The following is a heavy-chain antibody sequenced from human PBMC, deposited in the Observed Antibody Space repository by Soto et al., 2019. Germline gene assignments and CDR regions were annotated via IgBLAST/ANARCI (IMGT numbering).Heavy chain of an antibody. Sequence: QVQLVESGGGVVQPGRSLRLSCAVSGFTFSTYGVHWVRQAPGKGLEWVAVISYDGSNKYYADSVKGRFTISRDNSKNTLYQEMNSLRAEDTAVYYCARRRQITFGGVDYGMDVWGQGTTVTVSS. V-gene: IGHV3-30-3*01. CDR2: ISYDGSNK. D-gene: IGHD3-16*01. J-gene: IGHJ6*02. CDR3: ARRRQITFGGVDYGMDV. CDR1: GFTFSTYG.